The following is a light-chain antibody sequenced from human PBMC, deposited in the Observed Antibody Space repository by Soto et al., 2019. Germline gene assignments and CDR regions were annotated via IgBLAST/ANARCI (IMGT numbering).Light chain of an antibody. CDR1: QGIRND. V-gene: IGKV1-6*01. CDR3: LQDHNYPWT. CDR2: AAS. Sequence: AIQMTQSPSSLSASVGDRVTITCRASQGIRNDLGWFQQKPGKAPNLLIYAASSLQSGVPSRFSGSGSGTDFSLTISSLHPEDFATYYCLQDHNYPWTFGQGTKVEVK. J-gene: IGKJ1*01.